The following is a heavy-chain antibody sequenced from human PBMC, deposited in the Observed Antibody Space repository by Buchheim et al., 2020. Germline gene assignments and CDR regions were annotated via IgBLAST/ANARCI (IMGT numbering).Heavy chain of an antibody. J-gene: IGHJ4*02. Sequence: EVQLLESGGGLVQPGGSLRLSCAASGFTFSSYAMSWVRQAPGKGLEWVSGINWNGGSTSYADSVKGRFTISRDNAKNSLYLQMNSLRAEDTALYYCARALGYCSSTSCYEDYWGQGTL. CDR3: ARALGYCSSTSCYEDY. V-gene: IGHV3-20*04. CDR2: INWNGGST. D-gene: IGHD2-2*01. CDR1: GFTFSSYA.